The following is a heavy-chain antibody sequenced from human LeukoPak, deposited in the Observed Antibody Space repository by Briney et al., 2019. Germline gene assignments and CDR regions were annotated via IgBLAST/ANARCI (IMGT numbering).Heavy chain of an antibody. Sequence: SGGSLRLSCAASGFTFSSYAMSWVRQAPGKGLEWVSVISGSGTTYYADSVKGRFTISRDNSKNTLYLQMNSLRAEDTAIYYCARVYSGGFPHLDYWGQGTLVTVSS. CDR1: GFTFSSYA. J-gene: IGHJ4*02. D-gene: IGHD1-26*01. V-gene: IGHV3-23*01. CDR2: ISGSGTT. CDR3: ARVYSGGFPHLDY.